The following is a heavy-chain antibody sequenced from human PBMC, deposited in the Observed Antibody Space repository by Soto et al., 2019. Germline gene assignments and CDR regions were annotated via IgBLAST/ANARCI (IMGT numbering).Heavy chain of an antibody. CDR1: GFTFSSYS. Sequence: EVQLVESGGGLVKPGGSLRLSCAASGFTFSSYSMNWVRQAPGKGLEWVSSISSSSSYIYYADSVKGRFTISRDNAKNSRYLQRNSLRAEDTAVYYCARDCNTTYYDFWRGYNYYYYYMDVWGKGTTVTVSS. D-gene: IGHD3-3*01. CDR2: ISSSSSYI. J-gene: IGHJ6*03. V-gene: IGHV3-21*01. CDR3: ARDCNTTYYDFWRGYNYYYYYMDV.